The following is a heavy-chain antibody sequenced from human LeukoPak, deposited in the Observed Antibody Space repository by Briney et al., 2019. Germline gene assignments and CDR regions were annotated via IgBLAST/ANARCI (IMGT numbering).Heavy chain of an antibody. CDR3: ASAEGDPTRGFDP. CDR1: GYTFTGYY. D-gene: IGHD2-15*01. V-gene: IGHV1-2*02. Sequence: GASVKVSCKASGYTFTGYYMHWVRQAPGQGLEWTGWINPNSGGTNYAQKFQGRVTMTRDTSISTAYMELSRLRSDDTAVYYCASAEGDPTRGFDPWGQGTLVTVSS. J-gene: IGHJ5*02. CDR2: INPNSGGT.